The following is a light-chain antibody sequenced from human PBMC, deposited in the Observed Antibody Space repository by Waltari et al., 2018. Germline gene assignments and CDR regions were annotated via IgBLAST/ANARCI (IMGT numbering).Light chain of an antibody. CDR1: GPKIRAGYA. CDR2: GDT. J-gene: IGLJ2*01. Sequence: QSVLTPPPSVSGAPGQRVTISFTGDGPKIRAGYAVHWYQQLPGSAPQLLIFGDTKRPSGVPDRFSGTKSATSASLVITGLQAEDEADYYCQSYDRSLSDSSASVVFGGGTRVTVL. CDR3: QSYDRSLSDSSASVV. V-gene: IGLV1-40*01.